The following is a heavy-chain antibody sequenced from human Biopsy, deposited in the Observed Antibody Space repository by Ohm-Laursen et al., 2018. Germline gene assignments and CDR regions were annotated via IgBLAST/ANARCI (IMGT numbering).Heavy chain of an antibody. CDR2: IDPKSGGT. Sequence: ASVKVSCKASAYSFGDHRIHWVRQAPGQGLEWMGWIDPKSGGTNYAQKLQGRVTMTRDTSISTTYMEPRRLTSDDTAVFYCARELGDFWGGRQFDFWGQGTLVTVSS. V-gene: IGHV1-2*02. J-gene: IGHJ5*01. D-gene: IGHD3-3*01. CDR1: AYSFGDHR. CDR3: ARELGDFWGGRQFDF.